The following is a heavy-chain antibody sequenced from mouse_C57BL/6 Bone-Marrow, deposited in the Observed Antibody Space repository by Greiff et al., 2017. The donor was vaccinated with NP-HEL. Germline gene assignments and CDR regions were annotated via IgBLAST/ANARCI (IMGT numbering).Heavy chain of an antibody. CDR2: IYPGDGGT. CDR3: ARGESWGAFVDF. CDR1: GYTFTTSW. V-gene: IGHV1-82*01. D-gene: IGHD6-1*01. Sequence: QVQLQQSGPELVKPGASVKISCKASGYTFTTSWMNWVKQRPGKGLEWIGGIYPGDGGTHYSGNFEGKASLTADKSSNTAYMQLRSLTSEDSAVYFCARGESWGAFVDFGGQGTTLTVTS. J-gene: IGHJ2*01.